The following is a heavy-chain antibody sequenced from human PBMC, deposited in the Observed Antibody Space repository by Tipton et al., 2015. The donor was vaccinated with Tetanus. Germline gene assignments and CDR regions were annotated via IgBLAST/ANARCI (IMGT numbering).Heavy chain of an antibody. D-gene: IGHD6-25*01. J-gene: IGHJ5*02. V-gene: IGHV4-34*01. Sequence: TLSLTCAVYGASFSDYYWSWIRRAPGKGLEWIGEINHSGSTNHNPSLKSRVTLSVDTSKNQFSLRLRSVTAADTAVYYCARQADNWFDPWGQGTLVTVSS. CDR3: ARQADNWFDP. CDR2: INHSGST. CDR1: GASFSDYY.